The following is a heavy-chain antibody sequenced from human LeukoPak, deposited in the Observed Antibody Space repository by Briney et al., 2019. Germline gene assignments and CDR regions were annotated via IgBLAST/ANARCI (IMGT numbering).Heavy chain of an antibody. J-gene: IGHJ4*02. D-gene: IGHD3-16*01. Sequence: GGSLRLSCAASGITLSRYWMTWVPQTPGKGLEWVANIKQDGSEKNYVDSVKGRFTISRDNAKNSLYLQMNSLRAEDTAVYYCALIRDFDYWGQGTLVTVSS. V-gene: IGHV3-7*05. CDR1: GITLSRYW. CDR3: ALIRDFDY. CDR2: IKQDGSEK.